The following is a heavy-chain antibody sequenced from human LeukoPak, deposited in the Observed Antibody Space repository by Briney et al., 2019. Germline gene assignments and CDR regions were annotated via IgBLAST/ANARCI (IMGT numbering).Heavy chain of an antibody. D-gene: IGHD3-9*01. CDR3: ARSLTPYYDILTGYDNWFDP. Sequence: ASVKVSCKASGYTFTGYYMHWVRQPPGQGLEWMGWINPNSGGTNYAQKFQGRVTMTRDTSISTAYMEMGRLRSDDKAVYYCARSLTPYYDILTGYDNWFDPWGQGTLVTVSS. V-gene: IGHV1-2*02. CDR2: INPNSGGT. J-gene: IGHJ5*02. CDR1: GYTFTGYY.